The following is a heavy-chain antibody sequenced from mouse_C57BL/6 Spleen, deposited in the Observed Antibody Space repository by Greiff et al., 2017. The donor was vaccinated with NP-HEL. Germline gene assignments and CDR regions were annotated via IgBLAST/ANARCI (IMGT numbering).Heavy chain of an antibody. CDR2: IWSGGNT. Sequence: QVQLQQSGPGLVQPSQSLSITCTVSGFSLTSYGVHWVRQSPGKGLEWLGVIWSGGNTDYNAAFISRLSISKDNSKSQVFFKMNSLQADDTAIYYCARGDPRSFDYWGQGTTLTVSS. J-gene: IGHJ2*01. V-gene: IGHV2-2*01. CDR3: ARGDPRSFDY. CDR1: GFSLTSYG.